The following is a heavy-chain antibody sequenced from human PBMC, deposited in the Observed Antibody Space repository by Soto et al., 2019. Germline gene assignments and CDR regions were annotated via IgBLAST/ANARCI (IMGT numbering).Heavy chain of an antibody. CDR1: GGSISSSSYY. J-gene: IGHJ4*02. V-gene: IGHV4-39*01. D-gene: IGHD2-2*01. CDR3: ARRGTYCSSTSCLDFDY. Sequence: QLQLQESGPGLVKPSETLSLTCTVSGGSISSSSYYWGWIRQPPGKGLEWIGSIYYSGSTYYNPSLKSRVTISVDTSKNQFSLKLSSVTAADTAVYYCARRGTYCSSTSCLDFDYWGQGTLVTVSS. CDR2: IYYSGST.